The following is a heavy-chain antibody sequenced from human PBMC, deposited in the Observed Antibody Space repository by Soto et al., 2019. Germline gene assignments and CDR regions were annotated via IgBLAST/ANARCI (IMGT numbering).Heavy chain of an antibody. Sequence: SETLSLTCTVSGGSISSGGYYWSWIRQHPGKGLEWIGYIYYSGSTYYNPSLKSRVTISVDTSKNQFSLKLSSVTAADTAVYYCARHGLPAYYYDFWSGYSSAFDIWGQGTMVTVSS. CDR2: IYYSGST. D-gene: IGHD3-3*01. CDR3: ARHGLPAYYYDFWSGYSSAFDI. J-gene: IGHJ3*02. V-gene: IGHV4-31*03. CDR1: GGSISSGGYY.